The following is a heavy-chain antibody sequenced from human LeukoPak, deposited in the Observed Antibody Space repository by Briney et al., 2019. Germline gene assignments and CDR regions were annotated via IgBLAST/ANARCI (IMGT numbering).Heavy chain of an antibody. CDR3: ARSLHISAPFDV. D-gene: IGHD2-21*01. V-gene: IGHV4-39*01. J-gene: IGHJ4*02. CDR2: MYYSGST. Sequence: PSETLSLTCTVSGGSIRSSPYYWGWIRQPPGKGLEWIGNMYYSGSTYYNPSLKSRVTISVDTSNNQFSLKLSSVTAADTAVYYCARSLHISAPFDVWGQGTLVTVSS. CDR1: GGSIRSSPYY.